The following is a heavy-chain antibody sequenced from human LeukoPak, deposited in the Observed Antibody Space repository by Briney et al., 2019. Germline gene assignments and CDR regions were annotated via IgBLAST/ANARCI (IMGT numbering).Heavy chain of an antibody. D-gene: IGHD2-2*02. J-gene: IGHJ4*02. V-gene: IGHV3-30*18. CDR1: GLTFSSYG. CDR2: ISYDGSNK. Sequence: GGSLRLSCAASGLTFSSYGMHWVRQAPGKGLEWVAVISYDGSNKYYADSVKGRFTISRDNSKNTLYLQMNSLRAEDTAVYYCAKDFEPVPAAINYWGQGTLVTVSS. CDR3: AKDFEPVPAAINY.